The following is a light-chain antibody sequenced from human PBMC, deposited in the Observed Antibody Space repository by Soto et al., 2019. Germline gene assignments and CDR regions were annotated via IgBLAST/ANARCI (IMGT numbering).Light chain of an antibody. CDR2: GAS. CDR3: QHGGT. V-gene: IGKV3-15*01. Sequence: ETVMTQSPATLSVSPGERATLSCRASQSVSSNLAWYQQKPGQAPRLLIYGASTRATGIPARFSGSGSGTEFTLTISSLQSEDFAVYYCQHGGTFGQGTKLEIK. CDR1: QSVSSN. J-gene: IGKJ2*02.